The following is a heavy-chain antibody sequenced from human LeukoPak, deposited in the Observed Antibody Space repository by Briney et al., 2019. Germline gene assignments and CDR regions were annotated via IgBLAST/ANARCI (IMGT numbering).Heavy chain of an antibody. D-gene: IGHD2-2*01. CDR1: GFTFRSYW. Sequence: GGSLRLSCAASGFTFRSYWMHWVRQAPGKGLVWVSRINSDGSSTRCADSAKGRFTISRDNAKNTLYLQMNSLRAEDTAVYYCARVPLKGCSSTSCYAGGYFQHWGQGTLVTVSS. V-gene: IGHV3-74*01. CDR2: INSDGSST. J-gene: IGHJ1*01. CDR3: ARVPLKGCSSTSCYAGGYFQH.